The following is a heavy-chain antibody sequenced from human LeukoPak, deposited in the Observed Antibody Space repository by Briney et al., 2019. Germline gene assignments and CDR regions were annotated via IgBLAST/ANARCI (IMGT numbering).Heavy chain of an antibody. D-gene: IGHD6-13*01. CDR2: ISYDGSNK. Sequence: GGSLRLSCAASGFTFSSYAMHWVRQAPGKGLEWVAIISYDGSNKYYADSVKGRFTISRDSSKNTLYLQMNSLGTDDTAVYYCARDSDSWYFDYWGQGTLVTVSS. CDR3: ARDSDSWYFDY. V-gene: IGHV3-30*04. J-gene: IGHJ4*02. CDR1: GFTFSSYA.